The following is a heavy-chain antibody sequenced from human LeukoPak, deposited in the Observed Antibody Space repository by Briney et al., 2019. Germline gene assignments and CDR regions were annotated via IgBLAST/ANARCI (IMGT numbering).Heavy chain of an antibody. J-gene: IGHJ6*03. CDR2: IRPNSGET. CDR1: GYTFSDYY. D-gene: IGHD5/OR15-5a*01. V-gene: IGHV1-2*06. CDR3: ARDPKVSGYYNYMDV. Sequence: GASVKVSCKASGYTFSDYYIHWVRQAPGEGLEWMGRIRPNSGETNYAEKFQGRVTMTWDTSISTVYMELSRLTSDDTAVYYCARDPKVSGYYNYMDVWGRGTDVTVSS.